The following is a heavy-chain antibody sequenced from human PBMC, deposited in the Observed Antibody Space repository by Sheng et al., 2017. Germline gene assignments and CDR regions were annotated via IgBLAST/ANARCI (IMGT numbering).Heavy chain of an antibody. CDR1: RHLQQLC. D-gene: IGHD1-7*01. Sequence: QVQLVQSGAEVKKPGSLGEGLLQGFWRHLQQLCYQLGATGPLDKGLSGWEGIIPIFGTANYAQKFQGRVTITADESTSTAYMELSSLRSEDTAVYYCLSSSHGTRHDYWGQGTLVTVSS. V-gene: IGHV1-69*01. J-gene: IGHJ4*02. CDR3: LSSSHGTRHDY. CDR2: IIPIFGTA.